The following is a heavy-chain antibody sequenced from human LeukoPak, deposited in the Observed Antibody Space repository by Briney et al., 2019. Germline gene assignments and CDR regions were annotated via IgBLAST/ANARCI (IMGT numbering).Heavy chain of an antibody. CDR3: ARGRYVTTRGGAAAGFLDY. J-gene: IGHJ4*02. D-gene: IGHD6-13*01. CDR1: GFIISHYA. V-gene: IGHV4-34*01. Sequence: LRLSCAASGFIISHYAIHWIRQPPGKGLEWIGEINHGGSTNYNPSLKSRVTISVDTSQNQFSLRLSSVTAADTAVYYCARGRYVTTRGGAAAGFLDYWGQGTLVTVST. CDR2: INHGGST.